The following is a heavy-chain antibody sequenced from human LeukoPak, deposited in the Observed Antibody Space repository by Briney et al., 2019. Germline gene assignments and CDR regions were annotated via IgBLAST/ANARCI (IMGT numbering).Heavy chain of an antibody. Sequence: SETLSLTCTVSGGSISSYYWSWIRQPAGEGLEWIGRIYTSGSTNYNPSLKSRVTMSVDTSKNQFSLKLSSVTAADTAVYYCASVGYCSGGSCYSTEYFQHWGQGTLVTVSS. V-gene: IGHV4-4*07. CDR2: IYTSGST. CDR3: ASVGYCSGGSCYSTEYFQH. J-gene: IGHJ1*01. D-gene: IGHD2-15*01. CDR1: GGSISSYY.